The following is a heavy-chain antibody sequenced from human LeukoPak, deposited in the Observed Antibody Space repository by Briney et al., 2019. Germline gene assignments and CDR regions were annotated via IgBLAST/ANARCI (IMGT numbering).Heavy chain of an antibody. Sequence: ASVTVSCKASGYTFTGYCMHWVRQAPGQGLEGMGWINPNSGGTNYAQKFQGRVTMTRDTSISTAYMELSRRRSDDTPVYYCARGTVEPRLEYYYYYYMAVWGKGTPVTVSS. V-gene: IGHV1-2*02. CDR1: GYTFTGYC. D-gene: IGHD1-14*01. CDR2: INPNSGGT. J-gene: IGHJ6*03. CDR3: ARGTVEPRLEYYYYYYMAV.